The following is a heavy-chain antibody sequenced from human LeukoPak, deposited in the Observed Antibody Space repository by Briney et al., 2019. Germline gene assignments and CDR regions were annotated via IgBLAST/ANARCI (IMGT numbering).Heavy chain of an antibody. CDR2: ISGGSNT. CDR1: GFTFSSHV. D-gene: IGHD1-26*01. J-gene: IGHJ4*02. V-gene: IGHV3-23*01. CDR3: AKAPSGSYVPFEF. Sequence: GGSLGLSCAASGFTFSSHVMNWVRQAPGKGLEWVSVISGGSNTYYADSVKGRFTISGDNSKNTLYLQMNSLRAEDTAVYYCAKAPSGSYVPFEFWGQGTLVTVSS.